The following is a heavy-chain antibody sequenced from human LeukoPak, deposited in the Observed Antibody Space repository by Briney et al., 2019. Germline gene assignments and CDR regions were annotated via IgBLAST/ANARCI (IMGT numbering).Heavy chain of an antibody. Sequence: ASVKVSCKASGYTFTSYAMNWVRQAPGQGLEWMGWINTNTGNPTYARGFTGRFVFSLDTSVSTAYLQISSLKAEDTAVYYCARTSVYYYGSGSYLKRRYNWFDPWGQGTLVTVSS. D-gene: IGHD3-10*01. CDR3: ARTSVYYYGSGSYLKRRYNWFDP. J-gene: IGHJ5*02. CDR1: GYTFTSYA. V-gene: IGHV7-4-1*02. CDR2: INTNTGNP.